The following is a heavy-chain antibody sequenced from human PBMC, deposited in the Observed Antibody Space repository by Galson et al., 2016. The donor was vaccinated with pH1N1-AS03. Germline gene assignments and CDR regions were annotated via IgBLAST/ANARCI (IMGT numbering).Heavy chain of an antibody. D-gene: IGHD2-2*01. J-gene: IGHJ6*04. V-gene: IGHV4-61*02. CDR2: VYPGLSS. Sequence: LEWVGRVYPGLSSNYNPSLKGRVTISVDTSKNQFSLKLRSVTAADTAVYYCAREGCGARSTTGCYASGLGRRSYMDVWGKGTTVTVSS. CDR3: AREGCGARSTTGCYASGLGRRSYMDV.